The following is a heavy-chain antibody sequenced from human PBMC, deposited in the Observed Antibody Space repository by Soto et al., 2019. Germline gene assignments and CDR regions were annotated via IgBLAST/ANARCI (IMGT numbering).Heavy chain of an antibody. CDR2: IKQDGSEK. V-gene: IGHV3-7*05. CDR3: ARGLKNYYGVDV. Sequence: PGGSLRLSCAASGFIFSSFWMSWVRQPPGKGLEWVANIKQDGSEKYYVDSVKGRFTISRDNAKNSQYLQMNSLRAEDTAVYYCARGLKNYYGVDVWGQGTTVTVSS. J-gene: IGHJ6*02. CDR1: GFIFSSFW.